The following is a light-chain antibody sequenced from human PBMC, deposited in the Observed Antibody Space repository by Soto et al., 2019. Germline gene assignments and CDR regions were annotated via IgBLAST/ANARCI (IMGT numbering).Light chain of an antibody. CDR3: SSYAISDTRL. Sequence: QSVLTQPASVSGSPGQSITISCTGTSSDIGSYNYVSWYQQPPGKAPKLMIYDVSNRPSGVSNRFSGSKSGNTASLTISGLQAEDEADYYCSSYAISDTRLFGGGTKVTVL. CDR2: DVS. J-gene: IGLJ2*01. CDR1: SSDIGSYNY. V-gene: IGLV2-14*01.